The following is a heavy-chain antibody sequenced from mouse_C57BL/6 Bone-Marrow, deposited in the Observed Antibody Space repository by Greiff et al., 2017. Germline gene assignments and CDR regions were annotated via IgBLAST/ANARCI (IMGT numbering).Heavy chain of an antibody. V-gene: IGHV1-5*01. J-gene: IGHJ4*01. D-gene: IGHD1-1*01. CDR1: GYTFTSYW. Sequence: VQLQESGTVLARPGASVKMSCKTSGYTFTSYWMHWVKQRPGQGLEWIGAIYPGNSDTSYNQKFKGKAKLTAVTSSSTAYMELRSLTNEDSAVYYCTRGGSSYVPHYYAMDYWGQGTSVTVSS. CDR2: IYPGNSDT. CDR3: TRGGSSYVPHYYAMDY.